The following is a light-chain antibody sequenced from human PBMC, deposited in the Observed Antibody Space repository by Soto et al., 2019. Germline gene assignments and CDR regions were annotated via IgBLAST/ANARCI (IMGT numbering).Light chain of an antibody. CDR3: QQYYPTLS. J-gene: IGKJ4*01. Sequence: DIVMTQSPDSLAVSLGERATINCKSSQSVLYNSDNKNYLAWYQQKPGQPPKLLIYWASTRDSGVPDRFSGSGSGADFTLTISSLQAEDVAVYYGQQYYPTLSFGGVTKVEIK. CDR1: QSVLYNSDNKNY. CDR2: WAS. V-gene: IGKV4-1*01.